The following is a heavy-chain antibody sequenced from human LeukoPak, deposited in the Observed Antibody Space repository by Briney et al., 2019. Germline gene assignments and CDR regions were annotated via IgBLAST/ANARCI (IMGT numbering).Heavy chain of an antibody. CDR1: GFTFSSYW. CDR3: ARHVVAAAYYYYYMDV. Sequence: TGGSLRLSCAASGFTFSSYWMHWVRQAPGKGLVWVSRINSDGSTTSYADSVKDRFTISRDNAKNSLYLQMNSLRAEDTAVYYCARHVVAAAYYYYYMDVWGKGTTVTVSS. D-gene: IGHD2-15*01. J-gene: IGHJ6*03. CDR2: INSDGSTT. V-gene: IGHV3-74*01.